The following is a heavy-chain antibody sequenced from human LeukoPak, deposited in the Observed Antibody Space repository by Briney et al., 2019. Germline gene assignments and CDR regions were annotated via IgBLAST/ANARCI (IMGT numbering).Heavy chain of an antibody. D-gene: IGHD2-2*01. CDR2: IRNDGSNK. CDR1: GFTFSSYG. V-gene: IGHV3-30*02. J-gene: IGHJ3*02. Sequence: GGSLRLSCAASGFTFSSYGMHWVRQAPGKGLEWVAFIRNDGSNKYYADSVKGRFTTSRDNSKNTLYLQMNSLRAEDTAVYYCAKRYCSSTSCSLDAFDIWGQGTMVTVSS. CDR3: AKRYCSSTSCSLDAFDI.